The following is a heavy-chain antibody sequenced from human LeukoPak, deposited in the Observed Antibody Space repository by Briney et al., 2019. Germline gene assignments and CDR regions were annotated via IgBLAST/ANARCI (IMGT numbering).Heavy chain of an antibody. Sequence: GGSLRLSCAASGFTFSSYAMHWVRQAPGKGLEWVAVISYDGSNKYYVDSVKGRFTISRDNSKNTLYLQMNSLRAEDTAVYYCARDGYNSHYWGQGTLVTVSS. J-gene: IGHJ4*02. D-gene: IGHD5-24*01. V-gene: IGHV3-30-3*01. CDR1: GFTFSSYA. CDR2: ISYDGSNK. CDR3: ARDGYNSHY.